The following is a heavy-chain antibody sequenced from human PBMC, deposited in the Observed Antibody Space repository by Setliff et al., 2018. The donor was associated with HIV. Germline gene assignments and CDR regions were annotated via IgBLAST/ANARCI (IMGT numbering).Heavy chain of an antibody. V-gene: IGHV4-61*10. CDR2: IYASDSSGST. J-gene: IGHJ6*03. CDR1: GGSISSGSYY. CDR3: ARSDTAMDFYMDV. D-gene: IGHD5-18*01. Sequence: PSETLSLTCTVSGGSISSGSYYWSWVRQPAGKGLEWIGHIYASDSSGSTNYNPSLKSRVTISVDTSKNQFSLKLSSVTAADTAVYYCARSDTAMDFYMDVWGKGTTVTVSS.